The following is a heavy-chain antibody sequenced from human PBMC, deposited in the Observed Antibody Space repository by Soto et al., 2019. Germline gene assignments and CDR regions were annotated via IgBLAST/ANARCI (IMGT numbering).Heavy chain of an antibody. CDR2: ISFSDGKT. CDR1: VFSFGIYV. CDR3: VRRSYLDY. Sequence: TWGSLLVSCAASVFSFGIYVLTWVRQAPGKGLEWVSTISFSDGKTCYADSVKGRFSISIDTSQNTLYLQMNSLRADDTAIYYCVRRSYLDYWGHGTRVTVSS. V-gene: IGHV3-23*01. J-gene: IGHJ4*01. D-gene: IGHD3-10*01.